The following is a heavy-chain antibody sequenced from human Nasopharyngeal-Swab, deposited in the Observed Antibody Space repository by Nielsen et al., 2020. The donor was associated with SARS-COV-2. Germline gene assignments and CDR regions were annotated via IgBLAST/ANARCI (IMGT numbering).Heavy chain of an antibody. CDR3: ASARQTRYYYDSSGSNFDY. V-gene: IGHV1-8*01. D-gene: IGHD3-22*01. CDR2: MNPNSGNT. Sequence: ASVKVSCKASGDTFTSYDINWVRQDTGQGLEWMGWMNPNSGNTGYAQKFQGRVTMTRNTSISTAYMELSSLRSEDTAVYYCASARQTRYYYDSSGSNFDYWGQGTLVTVSS. J-gene: IGHJ4*02. CDR1: GDTFTSYD.